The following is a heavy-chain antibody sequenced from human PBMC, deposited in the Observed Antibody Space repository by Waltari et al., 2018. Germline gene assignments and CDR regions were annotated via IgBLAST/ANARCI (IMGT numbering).Heavy chain of an antibody. V-gene: IGHV4-59*11. D-gene: IGHD3-16*02. CDR2: IYYSGGT. J-gene: IGHJ4*02. CDR3: ARGGMITFGGVINY. CDR1: GGSISSHF. Sequence: QVQLQESGPGLVKPSETLSLTCTVSGGSISSHFWSWIRQPPGKGLEWIGYIYYSGGTNYNPSLKSRVTISVDTSKNQFALKRSSGTAADTAVYYCARGGMITFGGVINYWGQGTLVTVSS.